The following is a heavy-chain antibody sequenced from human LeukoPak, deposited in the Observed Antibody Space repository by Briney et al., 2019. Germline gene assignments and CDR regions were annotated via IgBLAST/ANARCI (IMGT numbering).Heavy chain of an antibody. V-gene: IGHV4-34*01. J-gene: IGHJ4*02. CDR3: ARGSRYDYVWGSYRFTAADYFDY. CDR1: GGSFSGYY. Sequence: SETLSLTCAVYGGSFSGYYWSWIRQPPGKGLEWIGEINHSGSTNYNPSLKSRVTISVDTSKNQFSLKLSSVPAADTAVYYCARGSRYDYVWGSYRFTAADYFDYWGQGTLVTVSS. CDR2: INHSGST. D-gene: IGHD3-16*02.